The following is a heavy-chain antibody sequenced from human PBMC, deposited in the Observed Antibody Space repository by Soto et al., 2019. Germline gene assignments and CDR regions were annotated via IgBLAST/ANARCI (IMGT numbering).Heavy chain of an antibody. V-gene: IGHV3-11*01. D-gene: IGHD1-26*01. J-gene: IGHJ3*02. Sequence: QVQLVESGGGLVKPGGALRLSCPASGFTFSDYYMSWIRQAPGKGLEWVSYISSSGTTIYYADSVKGRFTISRDNAKNSLYLQMNSLRAEDTAVYYCARDKEVGATERDAFDIWGQGTMVTVSS. CDR1: GFTFSDYY. CDR3: ARDKEVGATERDAFDI. CDR2: ISSSGTTI.